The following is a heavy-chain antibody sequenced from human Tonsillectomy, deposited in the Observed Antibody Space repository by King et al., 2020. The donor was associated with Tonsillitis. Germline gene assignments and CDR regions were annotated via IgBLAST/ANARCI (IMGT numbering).Heavy chain of an antibody. CDR3: AKGARLGAGLYY. CDR1: GFTFDDYV. Sequence: EVQLVESGGGLVQPGRSLRLSCAASGFTFDDYVMHWVRQAPGKGLEWVSGISWNSGSIGYADSVKGRFTISRDNAKNSLYLQMNSLRAEDTALYYCAKGARLGAGLYYWGQGPLVTVSS. CDR2: ISWNSGSI. D-gene: IGHD3-10*01. J-gene: IGHJ4*02. V-gene: IGHV3-9*01.